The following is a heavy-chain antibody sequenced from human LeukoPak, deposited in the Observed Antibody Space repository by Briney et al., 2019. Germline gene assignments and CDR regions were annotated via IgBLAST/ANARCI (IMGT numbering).Heavy chain of an antibody. CDR2: INPHDACT. J-gene: IGHJ4*02. V-gene: IGHV5-51*01. Sequence: GESLKISCKGSGYTFGNNWIGWVRQIPGKGLEWMGIINPHDACTRYSPSLQGQVTISDDKSIRTAYLQWSRLKASDTAMYFCARHIRSGAGRNLGSWGQGTLVTVSS. D-gene: IGHD6-6*01. CDR3: ARHIRSGAGRNLGS. CDR1: GYTFGNNW.